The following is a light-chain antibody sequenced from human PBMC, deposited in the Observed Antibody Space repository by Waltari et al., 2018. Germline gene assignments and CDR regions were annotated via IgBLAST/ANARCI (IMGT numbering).Light chain of an antibody. J-gene: IGKJ1*01. V-gene: IGKV3-15*01. CDR2: GAS. CDR3: HQYNYWPPWT. Sequence: EIVMTQSPATLSVSPGERATPSCRASQSVNNNLAWYQQKPGQAPRLLIYGASTRATGIPARFSGSGSGTEFTLTISSLQSEDFAVYYCHQYNYWPPWTFGQGTKVEIK. CDR1: QSVNNN.